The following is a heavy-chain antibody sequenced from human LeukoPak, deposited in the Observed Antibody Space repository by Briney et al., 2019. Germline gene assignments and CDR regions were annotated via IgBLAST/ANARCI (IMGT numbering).Heavy chain of an antibody. CDR2: ISPYTGNT. CDR3: AREEWAFIVGATNAFDI. J-gene: IGHJ3*02. V-gene: IGHV1-18*01. Sequence: ASVKVSCKASGYTFTSYGISWVRQAPGQGLEWMGWISPYTGNTNYAQKFLGRVTMTTDTSTSTAYMDLRSLRSDDTAVYYCAREEWAFIVGATNAFDIWGQGTMVTVSS. D-gene: IGHD1-26*01. CDR1: GYTFTSYG.